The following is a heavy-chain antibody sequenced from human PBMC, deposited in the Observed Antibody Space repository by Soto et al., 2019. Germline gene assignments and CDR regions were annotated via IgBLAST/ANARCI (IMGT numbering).Heavy chain of an antibody. D-gene: IGHD3-3*01. V-gene: IGHV4-34*01. CDR2: INHSGST. CDR1: GGSFSVYY. CDR3: ARVSPRITIFGVVPTLFDP. Sequence: SETLSVTCAFYGGSFSVYYWGWMRQPPGKGLEWIGEINHSGSTNYNPSLKSRVTISVDTSKNQFSLKLSSVTAADTAVYYCARVSPRITIFGVVPTLFDPWGQGTLVTVS. J-gene: IGHJ5*02.